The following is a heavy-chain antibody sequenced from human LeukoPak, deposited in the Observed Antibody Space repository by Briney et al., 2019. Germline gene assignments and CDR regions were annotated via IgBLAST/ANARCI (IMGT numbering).Heavy chain of an antibody. D-gene: IGHD1-7*01. CDR3: ARIYGNFQNYYDY. Sequence: SQTLSLTCTVSGGSISSISYYWGWIRQPPGKGLGWVGHIYYRGNTFYNPTLKSRVTISVDMSENQFSLKLRSVTAADTAVYFCARIYGNFQNYYDYWGQGTLVTVSS. CDR1: GGSISSISYY. CDR2: IYYRGNT. V-gene: IGHV4-39*07. J-gene: IGHJ4*02.